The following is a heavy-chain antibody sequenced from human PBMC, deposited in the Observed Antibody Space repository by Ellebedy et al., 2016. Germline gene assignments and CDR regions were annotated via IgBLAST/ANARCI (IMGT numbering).Heavy chain of an antibody. D-gene: IGHD3-16*01. J-gene: IGHJ3*02. CDR3: GKDYNVWGVSSGISAFDI. V-gene: IGHV3-23*01. Sequence: GGSLRLSCAASGFTFTSYAMSWVRQAPGKGLEWVSSISDSGGRTFYADSVKGRFTVSRDNSKNTLYLQMNSLRAEDTATYFCGKDYNVWGVSSGISAFDIWGQGTLVTVSS. CDR2: ISDSGGRT. CDR1: GFTFTSYA.